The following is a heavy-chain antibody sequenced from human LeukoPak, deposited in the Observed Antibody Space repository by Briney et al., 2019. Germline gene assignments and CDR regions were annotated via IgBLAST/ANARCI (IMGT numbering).Heavy chain of an antibody. V-gene: IGHV3-13*05. Sequence: PGGSLRLSCAASGFTFSSYDMHWVRQPTGKGLEWVSAIGAAGDPYYPGSVKGRFTISRENAKNSLYLQMNSLRAGDTAVYYCARALSSGWYVFDYWGRGTLVTVSS. CDR3: ARALSSGWYVFDY. J-gene: IGHJ4*02. CDR1: GFTFSSYD. D-gene: IGHD6-19*01. CDR2: IGAAGDP.